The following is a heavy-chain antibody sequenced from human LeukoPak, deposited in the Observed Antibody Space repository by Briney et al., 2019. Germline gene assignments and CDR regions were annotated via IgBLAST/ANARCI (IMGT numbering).Heavy chain of an antibody. CDR1: GGSISSSSYY. V-gene: IGHV4-39*01. Sequence: SETLSLTCTVSGGSISSSSYYWGWIRQPPGKGLEWIGSIYYSGSTYYNPSLKSRVTISVDTSKNQFSLKLSSVTAADTAAYYCARAITMILQMDVWGQGTTVTVSS. J-gene: IGHJ6*02. D-gene: IGHD3-22*01. CDR2: IYYSGST. CDR3: ARAITMILQMDV.